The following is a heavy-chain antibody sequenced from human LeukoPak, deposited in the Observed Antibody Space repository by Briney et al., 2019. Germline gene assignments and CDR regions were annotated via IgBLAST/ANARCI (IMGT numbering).Heavy chain of an antibody. CDR2: INHSGST. CDR1: GGSFSGYY. Sequence: PSETLSLTCAVYGGSFSGYYWSWIRQPPGKGLEWIGEINHSGSTNYNPSLKSRVTISVDTSKNQFSLKLSSLTAADTAVYYCARVSSSWYTFDYWGQGTLVTVSS. CDR3: ARVSSSWYTFDY. D-gene: IGHD6-13*01. V-gene: IGHV4-34*01. J-gene: IGHJ4*02.